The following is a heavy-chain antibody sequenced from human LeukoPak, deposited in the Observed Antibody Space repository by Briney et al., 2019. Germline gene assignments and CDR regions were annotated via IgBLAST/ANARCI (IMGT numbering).Heavy chain of an antibody. CDR1: GFTFSRYA. Sequence: GGPLRLSCVVSGFTFSRYAMSWVGQAPGKGLEWVSAIDGSGGNTFYADSVKGRFTISRDNSKNTLFLHMNSLRAEDTAVYFCAKDSSVPYGITNWGQGTLVTVS. V-gene: IGHV3-23*01. CDR3: AKDSSVPYGITN. D-gene: IGHD4-17*01. CDR2: IDGSGGNT. J-gene: IGHJ4*02.